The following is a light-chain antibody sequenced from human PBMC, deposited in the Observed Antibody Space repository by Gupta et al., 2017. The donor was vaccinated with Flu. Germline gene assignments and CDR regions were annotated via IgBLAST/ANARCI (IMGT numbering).Light chain of an antibody. CDR2: AAS. V-gene: IGKV1-27*01. CDR1: QGISNY. CDR3: QKDNSAPLT. J-gene: IGKJ4*01. Sequence: DIQMTQSPSSLSASVGDSVTMTCRASQGISNYLAWYQKKPGKVPKLLIYAASTLQPGVPSRFSGDGSGTDFTLTVSNLQPEDVATYYCQKDNSAPLTFGGGTKVEIK.